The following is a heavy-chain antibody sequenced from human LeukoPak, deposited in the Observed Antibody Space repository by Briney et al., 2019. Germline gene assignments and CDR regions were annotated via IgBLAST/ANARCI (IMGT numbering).Heavy chain of an antibody. V-gene: IGHV4-39*07. CDR1: GGSISSSSYY. J-gene: IGHJ4*02. CDR2: IYYSGST. Sequence: PSETLSLTCTVSGGSISSSSYYWGWIRQPPGKGLEWIGSIYYSGSTYYNPSLKSRATISVDTSKNQFSLKLSSVTAADTAVYYCARDRDYDILTPIDYWGQGTLVTVSS. D-gene: IGHD3-9*01. CDR3: ARDRDYDILTPIDY.